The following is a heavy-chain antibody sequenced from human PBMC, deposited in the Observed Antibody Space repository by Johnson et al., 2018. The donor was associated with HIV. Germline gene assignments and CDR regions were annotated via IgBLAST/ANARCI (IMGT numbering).Heavy chain of an antibody. CDR3: ARWIRYCGGDCYDVFDI. CDR2: INWNGGST. J-gene: IGHJ3*02. D-gene: IGHD2-21*02. CDR1: GFTFDDCG. V-gene: IGHV3-20*04. Sequence: EQLVESGGGVVRPGGSLRLSCAASGFTFDDCGMSWVRQGPGKGLEWVSGINWNGGSTGYADSVKGRFTISRDNAKNSLYLQMNSLRAEDTALYYCARWIRYCGGDCYDVFDICGQGTKVTVSS.